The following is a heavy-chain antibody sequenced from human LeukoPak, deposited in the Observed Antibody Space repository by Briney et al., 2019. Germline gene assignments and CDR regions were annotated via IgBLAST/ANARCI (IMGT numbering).Heavy chain of an antibody. V-gene: IGHV3-30*18. J-gene: IGHJ6*02. Sequence: GRSLRLSCAASGFTFSSYGMHWVRQAPGKGLEWVAVISYDGSNKYYADSVKGRFTISRDNSKNTLYLQMNSLRAEDTAVYYCAKGSGYSSSWPPYYYYGMDVWGQGTTVTVSS. CDR1: GFTFSSYG. CDR2: ISYDGSNK. CDR3: AKGSGYSSSWPPYYYYGMDV. D-gene: IGHD6-13*01.